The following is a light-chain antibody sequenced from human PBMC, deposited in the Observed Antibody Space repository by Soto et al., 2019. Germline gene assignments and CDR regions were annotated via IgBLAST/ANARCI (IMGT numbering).Light chain of an antibody. CDR1: QSISSW. CDR3: QQYNSYSWT. CDR2: KAS. Sequence: DIQMTQSPSTLSASVGDRVTITCRASQSISSWLAWYQQKPGKAPKRLIYKASSLESGVPSRFSGSGSGTEVTLTISSLQPDDFATYYYQQYNSYSWTFGQGTKVEIK. V-gene: IGKV1-5*03. J-gene: IGKJ1*01.